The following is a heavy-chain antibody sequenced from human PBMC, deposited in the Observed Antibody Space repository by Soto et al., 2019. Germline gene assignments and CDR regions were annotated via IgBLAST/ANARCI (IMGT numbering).Heavy chain of an antibody. CDR3: ARARRRFYQLLDYYYHGMDV. D-gene: IGHD2-2*01. Sequence: SVKVSCEASGSTFSSYAINCVRQAPGQVLEWMGGIIPIFGTANYAQKFQGRVTITADESTSTAYMELSSLRSEDTAVYYCARARRRFYQLLDYYYHGMDVWRQGTTVTVSS. CDR1: GSTFSSYA. CDR2: IIPIFGTA. J-gene: IGHJ6*02. V-gene: IGHV1-69*13.